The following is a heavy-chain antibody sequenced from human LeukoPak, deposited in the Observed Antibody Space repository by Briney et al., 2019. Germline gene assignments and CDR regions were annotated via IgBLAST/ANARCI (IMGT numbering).Heavy chain of an antibody. Sequence: KVSCKASGYTFTSYGISWVRQAPGQGLEWMGIIYPGDSDTGYSPSFQGQVTISVDKSISTAYLQWSSLKASDTAMYYCARHPDRSGYYSRGYYYHMDVWGKGTTVTVSS. CDR2: IYPGDSDT. D-gene: IGHD3-22*01. CDR1: GYTFTSYG. V-gene: IGHV5-51*01. J-gene: IGHJ6*03. CDR3: ARHPDRSGYYSRGYYYHMDV.